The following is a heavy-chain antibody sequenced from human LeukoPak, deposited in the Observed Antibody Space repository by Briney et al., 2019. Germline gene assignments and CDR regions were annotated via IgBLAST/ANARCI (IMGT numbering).Heavy chain of an antibody. D-gene: IGHD2/OR15-2a*01. CDR1: GGSISSYY. J-gene: IGHJ4*02. CDR3: AGHHPRNTVDF. V-gene: IGHV4-59*08. CDR2: ISDIGSI. Sequence: SETLSLTCTVSGGSISSYYWSWIRQPPGKGLEWIAYISDIGSINYNPSLKSRVTISLETSKNQFALKLSSVTAADTAVYYCAGHHPRNTVDFWGQGTLVTVSS.